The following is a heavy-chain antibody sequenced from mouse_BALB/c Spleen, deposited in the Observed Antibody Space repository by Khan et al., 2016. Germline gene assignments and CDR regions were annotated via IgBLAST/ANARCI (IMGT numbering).Heavy chain of an antibody. V-gene: IGHV1S137*01. D-gene: IGHD3-2*01. CDR1: GYTFTDYA. Sequence: QVQLQQSGAELVRPGVSVKISCKGSGYTFTDYAMHWVKQSHAKSLEWIGVISTYYGEASYNQKFKGKATMTVDKSSSTAYMELARLTSEDSAIYYCARDSSGYGFAYWGQGTLVTVSA. J-gene: IGHJ3*01. CDR3: ARDSSGYGFAY. CDR2: ISTYYGEA.